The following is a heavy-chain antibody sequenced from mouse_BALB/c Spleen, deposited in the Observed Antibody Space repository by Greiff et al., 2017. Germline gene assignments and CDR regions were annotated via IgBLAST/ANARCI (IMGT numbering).Heavy chain of an antibody. D-gene: IGHD2-1*01. CDR2: ISYDGSN. V-gene: IGHV3-6*02. CDR3: AIIYYGNSYAMDY. J-gene: IGHJ4*01. CDR1: GYSITSCYY. Sequence: EVKLMESGPGLVKPSQSLSLTCSVTGYSITSCYYWNWIRQFPGNKLEWMGYISYDGSNNYNPSLKNRISITRDTSKNQFFLKLNSVTTEDTATYYCAIIYYGNSYAMDYWGQGTSVTVSS.